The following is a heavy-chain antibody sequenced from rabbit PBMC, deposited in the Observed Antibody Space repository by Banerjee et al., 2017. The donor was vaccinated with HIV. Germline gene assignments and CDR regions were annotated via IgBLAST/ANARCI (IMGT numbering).Heavy chain of an antibody. D-gene: IGHD8-1*01. CDR1: GFTISSGYD. V-gene: IGHV1S40*01. CDR3: ARDAGSRYDIEYFNL. CDR2: IYAASGSA. J-gene: IGHJ4*01. Sequence: QSLEESGGGLVQPEGSLALTCKASGFTISSGYDMCWVRQAPGKGLEWIGCIYAASGSAYYASWAKGRFTISKTSPTTVTLQMTSLTAADTATYFCARDAGSRYDIEYFNLWGPGTLVTVS.